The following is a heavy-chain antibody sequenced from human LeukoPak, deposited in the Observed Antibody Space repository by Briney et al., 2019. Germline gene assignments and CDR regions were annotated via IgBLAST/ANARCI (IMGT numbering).Heavy chain of an antibody. V-gene: IGHV3-30-3*01. CDR3: ARDRDSSGWYDY. CDR1: GFTFSSYA. J-gene: IGHJ4*02. Sequence: PGRSLRLSCAASGFTFSSYAMHWVRQAPGKGLEWVAVISYDGSNKYYADSVKGRFTISRDNSKNTLYLQMYSLRAEDTAVYYCARDRDSSGWYDYWGQGTLVTVSS. D-gene: IGHD6-19*01. CDR2: ISYDGSNK.